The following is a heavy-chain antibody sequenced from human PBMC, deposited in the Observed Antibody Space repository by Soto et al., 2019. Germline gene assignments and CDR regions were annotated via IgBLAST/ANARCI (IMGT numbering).Heavy chain of an antibody. CDR1: GFSLSTSGVG. V-gene: IGHV2-5*02. CDR3: AHRSWSCFDY. CDR2: IYGDDDK. J-gene: IGHJ4*02. Sequence: QITLKESGPTLVKPTQTLTLTCTFSGFSLSTSGVGVGWIRQPPGKALEWLALIYGDDDKRHSPSLKSRLTITKDTSNNQVVLTITTMYPVDTATYYCAHRSWSCFDYWGQGTLVTVSS.